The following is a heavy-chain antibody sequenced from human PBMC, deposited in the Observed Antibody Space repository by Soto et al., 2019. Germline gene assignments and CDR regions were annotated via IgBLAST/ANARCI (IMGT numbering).Heavy chain of an antibody. Sequence: CVRSAVDGGTFRGYDGSWIRQSPGKGLEWIGEINQSGSTNYNPSLKSRVTISVDTSKKQFSLRLSSVSAADTAVYYCAREGQLSHWGQGTPVTVSS. J-gene: IGHJ4*02. CDR3: AREGQLSH. V-gene: IGHV4-34*01. CDR2: INQSGST. D-gene: IGHD6-6*01. CDR1: GGTFRGYD.